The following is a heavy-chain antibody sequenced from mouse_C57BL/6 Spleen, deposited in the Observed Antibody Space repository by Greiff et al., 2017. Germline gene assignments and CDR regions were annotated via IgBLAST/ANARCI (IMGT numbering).Heavy chain of an antibody. CDR3: ARSPTTGTGAMDY. Sequence: QVQLKQSGPELVKPGASVKISCKASGYAFSSSWMNWVKQRPGKGLEWIGRIYPGDGDTNYNGKFKGKATLTADKSSSTAYMQLSSLTSEDSAVYFCARSPTTGTGAMDYWGQGTSVTVSS. D-gene: IGHD4-1*01. CDR1: GYAFSSSW. CDR2: IYPGDGDT. V-gene: IGHV1-82*01. J-gene: IGHJ4*01.